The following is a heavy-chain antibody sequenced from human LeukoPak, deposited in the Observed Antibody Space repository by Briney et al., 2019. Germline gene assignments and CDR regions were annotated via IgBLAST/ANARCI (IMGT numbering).Heavy chain of an antibody. CDR2: IKQDGSEK. J-gene: IGHJ4*02. V-gene: IGHV3-7*01. Sequence: GGSLRLSCAASGFTFSSYWMSWVRQAPGKGLEWVANIKQDGSEKYYVDSVKGRFTISRDNAKNSLYLQMNSLRAEDTAVYYCAKVAAYYYDSSGYYFDYWGQETLVTVSS. CDR3: AKVAAYYYDSSGYYFDY. D-gene: IGHD3-22*01. CDR1: GFTFSSYW.